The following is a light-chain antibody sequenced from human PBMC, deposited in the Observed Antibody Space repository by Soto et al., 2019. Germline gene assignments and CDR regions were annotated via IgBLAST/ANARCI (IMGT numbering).Light chain of an antibody. Sequence: EIVMTQSPATLSVSPGERATLSCRASQSVSSNLAWYQQAPGQAPRLLIYDASTRATGIPARFSGSGSGTEFTLTISSLQSEDFAVYYCQQYNNWPQTFGQGTKVDSK. CDR3: QQYNNWPQT. CDR2: DAS. J-gene: IGKJ1*01. V-gene: IGKV3-15*01. CDR1: QSVSSN.